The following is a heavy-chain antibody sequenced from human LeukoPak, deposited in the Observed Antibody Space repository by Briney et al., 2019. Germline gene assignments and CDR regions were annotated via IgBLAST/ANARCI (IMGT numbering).Heavy chain of an antibody. J-gene: IGHJ4*02. Sequence: GGSLRLSCAASGFTFSDYNMNWVRQVPGKGLESVSYMSRSGDIIYYADSVKGRFTISRDNSKNTLYFQMNSLRAEDTAVYYCARDSVATIFGGLYYFDYWGQGTLVTVSS. CDR1: GFTFSDYN. V-gene: IGHV3-48*01. D-gene: IGHD3-3*01. CDR2: MSRSGDII. CDR3: ARDSVATIFGGLYYFDY.